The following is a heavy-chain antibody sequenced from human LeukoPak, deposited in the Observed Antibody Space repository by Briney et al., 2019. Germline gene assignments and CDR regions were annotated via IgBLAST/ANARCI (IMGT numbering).Heavy chain of an antibody. Sequence: ASVKVSCKASGYTFTSYGISWVRQAPGQGLEWMGWISAYNGNTNYAQKLQGRVTMTTDTSTSTAYMELRSLRSDDTAVYCCARGYCSSTSCLSPFDYWGQGTLVTVSS. J-gene: IGHJ4*02. CDR2: ISAYNGNT. D-gene: IGHD2-2*01. CDR1: GYTFTSYG. CDR3: ARGYCSSTSCLSPFDY. V-gene: IGHV1-18*01.